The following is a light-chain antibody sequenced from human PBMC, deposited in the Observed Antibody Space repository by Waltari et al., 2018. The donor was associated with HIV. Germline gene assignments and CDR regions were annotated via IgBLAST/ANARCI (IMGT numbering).Light chain of an antibody. CDR2: RSR. Sequence: YDLSQPLSVSVDLGQPPRITCGGDNIGSKNVHWYQQKPGQATVLVIYRSRNRPSGITDRISASKAGSMVTLIISRVQIEDEADYFCQVWDSRTVVFGGGTTLTVL. V-gene: IGLV3-9*01. J-gene: IGLJ2*01. CDR1: NIGSKN. CDR3: QVWDSRTVV.